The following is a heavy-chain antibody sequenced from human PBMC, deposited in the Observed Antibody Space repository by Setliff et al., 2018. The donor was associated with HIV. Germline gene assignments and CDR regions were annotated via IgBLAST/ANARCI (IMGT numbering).Heavy chain of an antibody. CDR3: GRAPPYCSGGSCADY. V-gene: IGHV3-72*01. CDR1: GFIFSDHY. Sequence: GGSVRLSCVGSGFIFSDHYIDWVRQTPGKGLEWVGRIKNKANSYITEYAASVKGRFTISRDDSKNSVYLQMDSLRVDDTAVYYCGRAPPYCSGGSCADYWGQGTLVTVSS. J-gene: IGHJ4*02. CDR2: IKNKANSYIT. D-gene: IGHD2-15*01.